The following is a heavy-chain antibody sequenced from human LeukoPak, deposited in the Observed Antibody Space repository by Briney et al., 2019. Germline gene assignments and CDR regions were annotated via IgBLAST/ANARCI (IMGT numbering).Heavy chain of an antibody. J-gene: IGHJ6*03. CDR2: INHSGST. D-gene: IGHD6-6*01. V-gene: IGHV4-34*01. CDR3: ARGPGIAARRVDYYMDV. CDR1: GGSFSGYY. Sequence: SETLSLTCAVYGGSFSGYYWSWIRQPPGKGLEWIGEINHSGSTNYNPSLKSRVTISVDTSKNQFSLQLSSVTAADTAVYYCARGPGIAARRVDYYMDVWGKGTTVTVSS.